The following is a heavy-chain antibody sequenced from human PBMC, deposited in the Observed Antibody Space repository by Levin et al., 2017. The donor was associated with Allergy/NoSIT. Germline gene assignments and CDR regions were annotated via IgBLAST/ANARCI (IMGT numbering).Heavy chain of an antibody. CDR3: ARGHCSSTTCTPYYFYYYMDV. J-gene: IGHJ6*03. CDR2: LIPTVSSA. CDR1: GGDFNNYG. V-gene: IGHV1-69*06. Sequence: AASVKVSCKASGGDFNNYGINWVRQAPGQGLEWMGGLIPTVSSATYAQKFQGRVTITADKSTNTAYMELSRLRFDDTAVYYCARGHCSSTTCTPYYFYYYMDVWGQGTTVTVSS. D-gene: IGHD2-2*01.